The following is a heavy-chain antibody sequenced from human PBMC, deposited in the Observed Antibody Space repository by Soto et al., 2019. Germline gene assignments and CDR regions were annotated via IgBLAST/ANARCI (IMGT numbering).Heavy chain of an antibody. CDR1: GFTVSSNY. Sequence: PGGSLRLSCAASGFTVSSNYMSWVRQAPGKGLEWVSVIYSGGSTYYADSVKGRFTISRDNSKNTLYLQMNSLRAEDTAVYYCAKELSTSAYYYYGMDVWGQGTTVTVSS. D-gene: IGHD2-2*01. CDR3: AKELSTSAYYYYGMDV. CDR2: IYSGGST. J-gene: IGHJ6*02. V-gene: IGHV3-66*01.